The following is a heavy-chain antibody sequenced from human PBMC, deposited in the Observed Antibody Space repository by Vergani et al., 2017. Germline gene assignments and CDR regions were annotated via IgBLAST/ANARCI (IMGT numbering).Heavy chain of an antibody. CDR3: VRDVRVSRT. CDR2: ISGNNDDV. V-gene: IGHV3-21*01. J-gene: IGHJ3*01. Sequence: EVQMVESGGGLVKPGGSRRLSGVASGFPLSNYSMNWVRQAPGKGLEWVSSISGNNDDVYYADSVKGRFTISRDNAKNSLYLDMSSLRAEDTAVYYCVRDVRVSRTWGQGTLVAVSS. CDR1: GFPLSNYS.